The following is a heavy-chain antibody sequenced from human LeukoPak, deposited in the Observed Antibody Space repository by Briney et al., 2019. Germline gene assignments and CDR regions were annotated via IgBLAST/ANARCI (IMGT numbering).Heavy chain of an antibody. Sequence: GASVKVSCKASGYTFTSYGISWVRQAPGQGLEWMGWISGYNGYTHYAHNLQGRVTMTTDTSTSTAYMELRGLRSDDTAVYYCARDEARYSSGYYPNWFDPWGQGTLVTVSS. CDR3: ARDEARYSSGYYPNWFDP. J-gene: IGHJ5*02. D-gene: IGHD3-22*01. V-gene: IGHV1-18*01. CDR2: ISGYNGYT. CDR1: GYTFTSYG.